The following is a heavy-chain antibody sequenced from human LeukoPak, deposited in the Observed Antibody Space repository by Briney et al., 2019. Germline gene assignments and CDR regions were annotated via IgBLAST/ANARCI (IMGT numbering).Heavy chain of an antibody. CDR2: IYYSGST. CDR3: GREGEYKVGHYYYGMDV. Sequence: PSETLSPTCTVSGGSISSGDYYWSWIRQPPGKGLEWIGYIYYSGSTYYNPSLKSRVTISVDTSKNQFSLKLSSVTPEDTAVYYCGREGEYKVGHYYYGMDVWGQGTTVIVSS. D-gene: IGHD3-16*01. V-gene: IGHV4-30-4*01. J-gene: IGHJ6*02. CDR1: GGSISSGDYY.